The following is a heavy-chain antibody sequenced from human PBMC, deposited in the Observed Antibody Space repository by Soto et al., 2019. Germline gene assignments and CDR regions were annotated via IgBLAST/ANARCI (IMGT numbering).Heavy chain of an antibody. CDR3: ARGLIVWFGELSRRGGYYSYMDV. V-gene: IGHV4-34*01. J-gene: IGHJ6*03. D-gene: IGHD3-10*01. Sequence: QVQLQQWGAGLLKPSETLSLTCAVYGGSFSGYQWSWIRQTPGKGLEWIGEINDSGNINYNPSLKSRVTILVDTAKKQISLKRSSVTAADTAVSYCARGLIVWFGELSRRGGYYSYMDVWGKGTTVTVSS. CDR1: GGSFSGYQ. CDR2: INDSGNI.